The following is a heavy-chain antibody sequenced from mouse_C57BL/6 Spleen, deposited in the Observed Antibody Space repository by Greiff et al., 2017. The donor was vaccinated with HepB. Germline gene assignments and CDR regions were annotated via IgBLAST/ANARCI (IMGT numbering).Heavy chain of an antibody. Sequence: EVMLVESGGGLVQPKGSLKLSCAASGFSFNTYAMNWVRQAPGKGLEWVARIRSKSNNYATYYADSVKDRFTISRDDSESMLYLQMNNLKTEDTAMYYCVRERVTRGYYFDYWGQGTTLTVSS. J-gene: IGHJ2*01. V-gene: IGHV10-1*01. CDR2: IRSKSNNYAT. CDR3: VRERVTRGYYFDY. D-gene: IGHD2-2*01. CDR1: GFSFNTYA.